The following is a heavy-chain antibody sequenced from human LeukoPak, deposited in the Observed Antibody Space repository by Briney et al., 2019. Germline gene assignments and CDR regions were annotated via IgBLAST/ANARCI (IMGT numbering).Heavy chain of an antibody. J-gene: IGHJ4*02. CDR2: INPNSGDT. D-gene: IGHD5-12*01. Sequence: ASVKVSCKASGYTFTGYYMHWVRQAPGQGLEWMGWINPNSGDTNYAQKFQGRVTMTRDTSISTAYMELSRLTSDDTAVYYCAKNPYEYYSDYWGQGTLVTVSS. V-gene: IGHV1-2*02. CDR1: GYTFTGYY. CDR3: AKNPYEYYSDY.